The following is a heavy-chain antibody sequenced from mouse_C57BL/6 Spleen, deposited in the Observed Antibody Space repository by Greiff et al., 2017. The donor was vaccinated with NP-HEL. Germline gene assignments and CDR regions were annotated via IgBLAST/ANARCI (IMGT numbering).Heavy chain of an antibody. D-gene: IGHD1-1*01. Sequence: QVQLQQPGAELVKPGASVKLSCKASGYTFTSYWMHWVKQRPGQGLEWIGMIHPNSGSTNYNEKFKSKATLTVDKSSSTAYMQLSSLTSEDSAVDYCAREDYGSSWAWFAYWGQGTLVTVSA. J-gene: IGHJ3*01. CDR3: AREDYGSSWAWFAY. V-gene: IGHV1-64*01. CDR2: IHPNSGST. CDR1: GYTFTSYW.